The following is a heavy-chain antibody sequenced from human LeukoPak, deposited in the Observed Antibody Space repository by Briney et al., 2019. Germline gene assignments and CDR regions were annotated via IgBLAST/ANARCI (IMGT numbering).Heavy chain of an antibody. J-gene: IGHJ2*01. V-gene: IGHV4-59*01. CDR1: GGSISSYY. D-gene: IGHD1-14*01. Sequence: SETLSLTCTVSGGSISSYYWSWIRQPPGKGLEWIGYIYYSGSTNYNPSLKSRVTISVDTSKNQFSPKLSSVTAADTAVYYCARETPYGIWYFDLWGRGTLVTVSS. CDR3: ARETPYGIWYFDL. CDR2: IYYSGST.